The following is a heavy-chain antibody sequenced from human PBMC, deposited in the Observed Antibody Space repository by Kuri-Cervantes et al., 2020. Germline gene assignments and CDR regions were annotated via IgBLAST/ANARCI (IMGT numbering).Heavy chain of an antibody. Sequence: GESLKISCAASGFTFSNYAMTWVRQAPGKGLEWVSYISSSSSTIYYADSVKGRFTISRDNAKNSLYLQMNSLRDEDTAVYYCARDHSSSWESPIFDYWGQGTLVTVSS. CDR2: ISSSSSTI. J-gene: IGHJ4*02. V-gene: IGHV3-48*02. CDR1: GFTFSNYA. CDR3: ARDHSSSWESPIFDY. D-gene: IGHD6-13*01.